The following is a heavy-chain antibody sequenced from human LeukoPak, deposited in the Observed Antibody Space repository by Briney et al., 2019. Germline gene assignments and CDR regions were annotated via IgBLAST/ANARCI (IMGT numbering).Heavy chain of an antibody. J-gene: IGHJ6*02. V-gene: IGHV4-59*01. CDR1: CFTFSSAW. CDR3: ATAYDIDV. Sequence: GSLRLSCAASCFTFSSAWMNWVRQAPGKALEWIGYIYYTGTTKYNPSLKSRATISLDTSKNQFSLKLTSVTAADTVLFYRATAYDIDVWGQGTTVTVSS. CDR2: IYYTGTT.